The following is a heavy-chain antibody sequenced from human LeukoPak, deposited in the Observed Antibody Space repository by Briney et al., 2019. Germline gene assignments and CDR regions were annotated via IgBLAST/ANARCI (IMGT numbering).Heavy chain of an antibody. CDR2: IIPIFGTA. J-gene: IGHJ4*02. Sequence: SVKVSCKASGGTFSSYAISWVRQAPGQGLEWMGGIIPIFGTANYAQKFQGRVTITADKSTSTAYMELSSPRSEDTAVYYCARAPLYSSGWTNYFDYWGQGTLVTVSS. D-gene: IGHD6-19*01. CDR3: ARAPLYSSGWTNYFDY. CDR1: GGTFSSYA. V-gene: IGHV1-69*06.